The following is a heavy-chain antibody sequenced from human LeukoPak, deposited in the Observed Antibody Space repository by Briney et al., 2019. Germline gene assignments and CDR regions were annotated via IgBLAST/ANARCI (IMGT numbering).Heavy chain of an antibody. CDR3: SKGGDSNYDYFDY. CDR1: GFTVSSFA. Sequence: GGSLRLSCAASGFTVSSFAMSWVRQAPGKGLEWVSALSRSGGSTYYADFVKGRFTISRDNSKHTLYLQMNSLRAEDTAIYYCSKGGDSNYDYFDYWGQGTLVTVSS. V-gene: IGHV3-23*01. CDR2: LSRSGGST. J-gene: IGHJ4*02. D-gene: IGHD4-11*01.